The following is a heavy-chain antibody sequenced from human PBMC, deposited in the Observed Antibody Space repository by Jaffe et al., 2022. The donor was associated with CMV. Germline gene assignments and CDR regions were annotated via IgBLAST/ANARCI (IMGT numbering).Heavy chain of an antibody. CDR2: ISGSGGST. CDR1: GFTFSSYA. CDR3: AKETAPYYYGSGSYYNYYYYGMDV. D-gene: IGHD3-10*01. Sequence: EVQLLESGGGLVQPGGSLRLSCAASGFTFSSYAMSWVRQAPGKGLEWVSAISGSGGSTYYADSVKGRFTISRDNSKNTLYLQMNSLRAEDTAVYYCAKETAPYYYGSGSYYNYYYYGMDVWGQGTTVTVSS. J-gene: IGHJ6*02. V-gene: IGHV3-23*01.